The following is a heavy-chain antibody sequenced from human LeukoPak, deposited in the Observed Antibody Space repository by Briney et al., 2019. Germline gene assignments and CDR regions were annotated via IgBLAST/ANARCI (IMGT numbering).Heavy chain of an antibody. D-gene: IGHD1-26*01. CDR1: GFTFDDYG. CDR2: INWSGTRT. CDR3: ARVSGSYEIDR. J-gene: IGHJ5*02. V-gene: IGHV3-20*04. Sequence: TGGSLRLSCAASGFTFDDYGMSWVRQAPGKGLEWVSGINWSGTRTGYADSVKGRFTTSRDNARNSLSLQMNSLRAEDTALYYRARVSGSYEIDRWGQGTLVTVSS.